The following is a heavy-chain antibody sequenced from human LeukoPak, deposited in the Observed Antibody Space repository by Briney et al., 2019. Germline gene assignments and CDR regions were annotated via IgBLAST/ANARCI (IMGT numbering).Heavy chain of an antibody. Sequence: ASVKVSCKASGYTFSSCDINWVRQAPGQGLEGMGWMNPNSGNTVYAQKFQGRVTITRNTSISTAYMELSSLRSEDTAVYYCARFITMIVVVLLWGYYFDYWGQGTLVTVSS. CDR1: GYTFSSCD. J-gene: IGHJ4*02. CDR3: ARFITMIVVVLLWGYYFDY. V-gene: IGHV1-8*03. D-gene: IGHD3-22*01. CDR2: MNPNSGNT.